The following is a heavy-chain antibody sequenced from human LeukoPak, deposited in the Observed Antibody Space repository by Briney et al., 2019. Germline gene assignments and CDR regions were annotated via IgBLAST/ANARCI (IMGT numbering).Heavy chain of an antibody. CDR3: AKEWRELERVDAFDI. Sequence: GGSLRLSCAASGFTFSSYAMSWVRQAPGKGLEWVSAISDNGVNTYYADSVKGRFTISRDNSKNTLYLQMNSLRAEDTAVCYCAKEWRELERVDAFDIWGQGTMVTVSS. CDR2: ISDNGVNT. J-gene: IGHJ3*02. CDR1: GFTFSSYA. D-gene: IGHD1-1*01. V-gene: IGHV3-23*01.